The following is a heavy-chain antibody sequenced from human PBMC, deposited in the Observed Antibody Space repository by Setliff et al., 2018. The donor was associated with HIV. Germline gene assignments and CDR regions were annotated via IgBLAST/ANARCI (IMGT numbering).Heavy chain of an antibody. CDR2: IYYSGNT. Sequence: SETLSLTCTVSGGSITGYYWSWIRQPPGKGLEWIGWIYYSGNTRYNPSLKSRVTISLDTSKNRFSLQLTSVTAADTAVYYCTRELAVPGTSFFDYWGQGTLVTVSS. D-gene: IGHD6-19*01. CDR1: GGSITGYY. J-gene: IGHJ4*02. V-gene: IGHV4-59*01. CDR3: TRELAVPGTSFFDY.